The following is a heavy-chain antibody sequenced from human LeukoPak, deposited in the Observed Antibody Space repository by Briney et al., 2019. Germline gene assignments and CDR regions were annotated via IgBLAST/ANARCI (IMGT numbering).Heavy chain of an antibody. CDR1: GFTFSSYW. CDR2: IKQDGSEK. J-gene: IGHJ4*02. D-gene: IGHD5-24*01. CDR3: AREHTDGYNDYFDY. V-gene: IGHV3-7*01. Sequence: GGSLRLSCAASGFTFSSYWMSWVRQAPGKGLEWVANIKQDGSEKYYVDSVKGRFTISRDNAKNSLYLQMNSLRAEDTAVYYCAREHTDGYNDYFDYWGQGTLVAVSS.